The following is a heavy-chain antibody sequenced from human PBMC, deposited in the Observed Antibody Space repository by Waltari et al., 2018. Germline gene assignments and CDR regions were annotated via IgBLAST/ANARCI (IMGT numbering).Heavy chain of an antibody. Sequence: EVQLLESGGGLVQPGGSLRLSCAASGLPFSSYAMSWVRQARRKGMEWVSVIYSGGSTYYADSVKVRFTISRDKSKNTLYLQINSLRADDTAVYYCAKDNPAIVVVVAATGIRFDPWGQGTLVTVSS. D-gene: IGHD2-15*01. CDR2: IYSGGST. V-gene: IGHV3-23*03. CDR1: GLPFSSYA. CDR3: AKDNPAIVVVVAATGIRFDP. J-gene: IGHJ5*02.